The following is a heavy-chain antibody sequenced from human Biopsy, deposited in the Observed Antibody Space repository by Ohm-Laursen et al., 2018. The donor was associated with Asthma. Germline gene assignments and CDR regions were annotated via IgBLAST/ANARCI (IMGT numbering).Heavy chain of an antibody. D-gene: IGHD1-26*01. CDR3: ARDGPVGAPSDY. V-gene: IGHV1-18*01. J-gene: IGHJ4*02. CDR2: ISAYNGNT. CDR1: GYTFISYA. Sequence: ASVKVSCNASGYTFISYAIHWVRQAPGQRLEWMGWISAYNGNTNYAQKLQGRVTMTTDTSTSTAYMELRSLRSDDTAVYYCARDGPVGAPSDYWGQGTLVTVSS.